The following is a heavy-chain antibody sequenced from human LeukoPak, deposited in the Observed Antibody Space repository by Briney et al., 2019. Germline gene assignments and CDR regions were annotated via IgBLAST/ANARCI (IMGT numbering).Heavy chain of an antibody. V-gene: IGHV3-23*01. Sequence: GGSLRLSCAASGLTSSSYALNWVRQAPGKGLEWVATVSGSGDRMYHADSVKGRFTISRDNSKNTIYLQMNSLRAEDTALYYCAKAAAAPGFDFWGQGTLVTVSS. CDR1: GLTSSSYA. CDR2: VSGSGDRM. D-gene: IGHD6-13*01. CDR3: AKAAAAPGFDF. J-gene: IGHJ4*02.